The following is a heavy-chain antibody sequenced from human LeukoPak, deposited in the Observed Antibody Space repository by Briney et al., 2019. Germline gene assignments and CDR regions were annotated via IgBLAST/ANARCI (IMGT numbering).Heavy chain of an antibody. V-gene: IGHV3-33*06. D-gene: IGHD3-22*01. CDR1: GFTFSAYG. CDR3: AKDRPNYHESNGHYYRLNGDS. CDR2: IWYDGNNK. J-gene: IGHJ5*01. Sequence: GGSLRLSCAASGFTFSAYGMHWVRQAPGKGLEWVAVIWYDGNNKYYADSVKGRFTISRDNSKSTLYLQMSRLRVEDTAVYYCAKDRPNYHESNGHYYRLNGDSWGQGTLVTVSS.